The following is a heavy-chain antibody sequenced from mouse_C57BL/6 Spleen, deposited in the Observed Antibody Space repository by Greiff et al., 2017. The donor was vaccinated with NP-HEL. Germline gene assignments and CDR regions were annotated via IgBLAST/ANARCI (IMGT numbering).Heavy chain of an antibody. CDR3: ARVRRQKWGNYFDY. CDR1: GYTFTSYW. J-gene: IGHJ2*01. D-gene: IGHD6-1*01. V-gene: IGHV1-50*01. CDR2: IDPSDSYT. Sequence: VQLQQPGAELVKPGASVKLSCKASGYTFTSYWMQWVKQRPGQGLEWIGEIDPSDSYTNYNQKFKGKATLTVDTSSSTAYMQLSSLTSEDSAVYYCARVRRQKWGNYFDYWGQGTTLTVSS.